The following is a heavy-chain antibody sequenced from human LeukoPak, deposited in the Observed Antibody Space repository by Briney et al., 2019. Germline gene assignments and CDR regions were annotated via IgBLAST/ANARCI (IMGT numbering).Heavy chain of an antibody. CDR2: INHSGST. CDR1: GGSFSGYY. Sequence: PSETLSLTCAVYGGSFSGYYWSWIRQPPGKGLEWIGEINHSGSTNYNPSLKSRVTISVDTSKNQFSLKLSSVTAADTAVYYCARRTSQINGPPYDFWTRVRYFDLWGRGTLVTVSS. J-gene: IGHJ2*01. V-gene: IGHV4-34*01. CDR3: ARRTSQINGPPYDFWTRVRYFDL. D-gene: IGHD3-3*01.